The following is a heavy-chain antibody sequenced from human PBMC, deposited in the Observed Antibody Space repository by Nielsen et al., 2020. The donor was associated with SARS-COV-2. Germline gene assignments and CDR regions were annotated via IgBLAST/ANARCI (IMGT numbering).Heavy chain of an antibody. CDR3: APLGGIAARPFAGY. V-gene: IGHV3-74*01. D-gene: IGHD6-6*01. J-gene: IGHJ4*02. Sequence: GESLKISCSASGFTFSSTWMDWVRQAPGQGLVWVSRINPSGSGTAYADSVKGRFAVSRDNAENTVVLQIHSLRVEDTAVYYCAPLGGIAARPFAGYWGQGTLVTVSS. CDR2: INPSGSGT. CDR1: GFTFSSTW.